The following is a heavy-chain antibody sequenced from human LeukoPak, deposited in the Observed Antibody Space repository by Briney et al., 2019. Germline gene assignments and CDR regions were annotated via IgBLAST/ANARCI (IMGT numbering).Heavy chain of an antibody. CDR1: GFTFTDFY. J-gene: IGHJ4*02. Sequence: GGSLRLSCAASGFTFTDFYMSWIRQAPGKGLEWVSYISISGTTIYYADSVKGRFAFSRDNAKNSLYLQMNSLRAEDTAVYYCARTGRLQYGDYVAFDYWGQGTLVTVSS. CDR3: ARTGRLQYGDYVAFDY. CDR2: ISISGTTI. V-gene: IGHV3-11*01. D-gene: IGHD4-17*01.